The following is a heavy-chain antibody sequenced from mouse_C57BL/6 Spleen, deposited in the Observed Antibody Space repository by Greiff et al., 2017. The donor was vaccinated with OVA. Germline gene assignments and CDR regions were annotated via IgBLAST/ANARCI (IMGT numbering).Heavy chain of an antibody. V-gene: IGHV1-50*01. CDR2: IDPSDSYT. J-gene: IGHJ2*01. CDR1: GYTFTSYW. Sequence: QVQLQQPGAELVKPGASVKLSCKASGYTFTSYWLQWVKQRPGQGLEWIGEIDPSDSYTNSNQKFKGKATLTVDKSSSTAYMQLSSLTSEDSSVYYCARSGLPNLDYWGQGTTLTVSS. CDR3: ARSGLPNLDY. D-gene: IGHD2-10*01.